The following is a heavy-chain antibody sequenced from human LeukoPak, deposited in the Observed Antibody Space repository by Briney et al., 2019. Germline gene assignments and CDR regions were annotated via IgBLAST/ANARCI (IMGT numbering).Heavy chain of an antibody. J-gene: IGHJ4*02. CDR2: ISGRGGGT. D-gene: IGHD4-17*01. V-gene: IGHV3-23*01. Sequence: GGSLRLSCAASGFTFTSYAMSWVRQPPGKGLEWVSIISGRGGGTKYADSVKGRFTMSRDNSKSMVYLQLDSLRAEDTALYYCARSRDHGDWRLYFDGWGQGLVVTVSS. CDR3: ARSRDHGDWRLYFDG. CDR1: GFTFTSYA.